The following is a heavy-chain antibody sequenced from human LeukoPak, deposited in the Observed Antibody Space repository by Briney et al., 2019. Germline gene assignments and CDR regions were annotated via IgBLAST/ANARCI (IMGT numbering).Heavy chain of an antibody. CDR2: ISSSGSTI. V-gene: IGHV3-48*03. D-gene: IGHD6-13*01. CDR1: GFTFSSYE. CDR3: ARDSGKSSSWTHYYYYYMDV. Sequence: PGGSLRLSCAASGFTFSSYEMNWVRQAPGKGLEWVSYISSSGSTIYYADSVKGRFTISRDNAKNSLYLQMNSLRAEDTAVYYCARDSGKSSSWTHYYYYYMDVWGKGTTVTISS. J-gene: IGHJ6*03.